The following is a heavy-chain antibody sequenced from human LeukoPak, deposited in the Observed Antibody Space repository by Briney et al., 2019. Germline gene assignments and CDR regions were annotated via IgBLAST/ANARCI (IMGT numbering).Heavy chain of an antibody. J-gene: IGHJ3*02. V-gene: IGHV4-59*08. CDR1: GGSISSYY. Sequence: SETLSLTCTVSGGSISSYYWSWIRQPPGKGLEWIGYIYYSGSTNYNPSLKSRVTISVDTSKNQFSLKLSSVTAADTAVYYCARPLEMATISYAFDIWGQGTMVTVSS. CDR3: ARPLEMATISYAFDI. D-gene: IGHD5-24*01. CDR2: IYYSGST.